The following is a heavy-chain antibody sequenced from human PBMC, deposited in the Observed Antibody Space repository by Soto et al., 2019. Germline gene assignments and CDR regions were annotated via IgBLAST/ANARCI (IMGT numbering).Heavy chain of an antibody. J-gene: IGHJ4*02. CDR2: INCKTGQT. CDR1: GYTFTDYY. CDR3: GRDSAILPGSYFDY. V-gene: IGHV1-2*02. Sequence: QVQLVQSGAEMKEPGAAVKVSCKASGYTFTDYYIHWVRQAPGQGLEWMAWINCKTGQTRYAQKFQGRLTVTSDTSITTSHMDLSGLIFDDAATYFCGRDSAILPGSYFDYWGQGSLVSVSS. D-gene: IGHD2-21*02.